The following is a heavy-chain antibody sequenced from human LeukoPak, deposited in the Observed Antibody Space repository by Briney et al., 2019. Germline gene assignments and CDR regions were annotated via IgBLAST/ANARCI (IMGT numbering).Heavy chain of an antibody. J-gene: IGHJ6*03. CDR1: GGSFSGYY. CDR2: INHSGST. Sequence: SETLSLACAVYGGSFSGYYWSWIRQPPGKGLEWIGEINHSGSTNYNPSLRSRVTISVDTSKNQFSLKLSSVTAADTAVYYCARRRGSGSYRMDVWGKGTTVTISS. D-gene: IGHD3-10*01. V-gene: IGHV4-34*01. CDR3: ARRRGSGSYRMDV.